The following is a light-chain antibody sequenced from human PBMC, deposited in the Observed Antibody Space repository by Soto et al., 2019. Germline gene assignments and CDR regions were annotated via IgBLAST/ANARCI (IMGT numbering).Light chain of an antibody. V-gene: IGKV1-39*01. CDR1: QNIKTY. J-gene: IGKJ1*01. CDR3: QQSFSSPPWT. CDR2: AAS. Sequence: DLQMTQSPSSLSASVGDSVTITCRASQNIKTYLNWYQQKPGKAPNLLIYAASSLHSGVPSRFSGSGSGTDFTLTINSLQPEDFATYYCQQSFSSPPWTFGQGTKVEIK.